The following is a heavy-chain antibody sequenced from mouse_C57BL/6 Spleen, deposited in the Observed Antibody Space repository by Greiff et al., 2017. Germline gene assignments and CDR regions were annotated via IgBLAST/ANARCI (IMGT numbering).Heavy chain of an antibody. D-gene: IGHD1-2*01. CDR3: ASPFMGAMDY. Sequence: VQRVESGPGLVAPSQSLSITCTVSGFSLTSYAISWVRQPPGKGLEWLGVIWTGGGTNYNSALKSRLSISKDNSKSQVFLKMNSLQTDDTARYXCASPFMGAMDYWGQGTSVTVSS. J-gene: IGHJ4*01. V-gene: IGHV2-9-1*01. CDR2: IWTGGGT. CDR1: GFSLTSYA.